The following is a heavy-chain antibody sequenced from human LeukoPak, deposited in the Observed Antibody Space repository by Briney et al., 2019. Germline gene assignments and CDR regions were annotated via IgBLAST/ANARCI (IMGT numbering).Heavy chain of an antibody. CDR2: IYYSGST. J-gene: IGHJ4*02. CDR3: AAQPDY. V-gene: IGHV4-59*01. Sequence: SETLSLTCTVSGGSMSSYYWSWIRQTPGKGLEWVGYIYYSGSTKYNSSLKSRVTISIDTSKNQFSLKLSSVTAADTAVYYCAAQPDYWGQGTLVTVSS. D-gene: IGHD1-14*01. CDR1: GGSMSSYY.